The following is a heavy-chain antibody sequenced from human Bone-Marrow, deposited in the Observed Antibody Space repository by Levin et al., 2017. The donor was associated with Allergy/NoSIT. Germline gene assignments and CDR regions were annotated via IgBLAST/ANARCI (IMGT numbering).Heavy chain of an antibody. V-gene: IGHV3-30*04. CDR2: ISYSGTKK. D-gene: IGHD4-17*01. J-gene: IGHJ6*02. CDR1: GFTFSTYA. CDR3: ARDLNDYGDNIGFYNFYGMDV. Sequence: GGSLRLSCAASGFTFSTYAMHWVRQAPGKGLEWVAVISYSGTKKYYEDSVKGRFTISRDTSNNTLSLQMNSLRAEDTAVYYCARDLNDYGDNIGFYNFYGMDVWGQGTTVTVSS.